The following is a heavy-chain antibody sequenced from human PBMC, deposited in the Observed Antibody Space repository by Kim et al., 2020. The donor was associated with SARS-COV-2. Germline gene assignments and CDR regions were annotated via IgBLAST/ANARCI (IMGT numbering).Heavy chain of an antibody. D-gene: IGHD3-9*01. V-gene: IGHV1-8*01. J-gene: IGHJ5*02. Sequence: ASVKVSCKASGYTFTSYDINWVRQATGQGLEWMGWMNPNSGNTGYAQKFQGRVTMTRNTSISTAYMELSSLRSEDTAVYYCARGRRLRYFDWLLYYDWFDPGGQGTLVTVSS. CDR1: GYTFTSYD. CDR3: ARGRRLRYFDWLLYYDWFDP. CDR2: MNPNSGNT.